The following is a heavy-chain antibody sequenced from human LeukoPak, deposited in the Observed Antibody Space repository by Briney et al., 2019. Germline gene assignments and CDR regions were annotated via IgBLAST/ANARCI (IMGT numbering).Heavy chain of an antibody. CDR2: IYYSGST. CDR3: ARDHILTGYYLTGYYGMDV. J-gene: IGHJ6*02. D-gene: IGHD3-9*01. CDR1: GGSISSYY. Sequence: SETLSLTCTVSGGSISSYYWSWIRQPPGKGLEWIGYIYYSGSTNYNPSLKSLVTISVDPSKDQFSLKLSSVTAADTAVYYCARDHILTGYYLTGYYGMDVWGQGTTVTVSS. V-gene: IGHV4-59*01.